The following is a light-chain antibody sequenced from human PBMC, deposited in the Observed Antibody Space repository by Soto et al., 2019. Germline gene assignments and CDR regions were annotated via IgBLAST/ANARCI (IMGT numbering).Light chain of an antibody. Sequence: DIQMTQSPSSLSASVGDRVTITCRASQPISKNLNWYQQRPGKPPNLLIYASSSLQRGVPPRFSGGGSGTECTLTSTSLQPEDFATYYCQQTDSTPITFGQGTRLEIK. CDR1: QPISKN. CDR3: QQTDSTPIT. CDR2: ASS. J-gene: IGKJ5*01. V-gene: IGKV1-39*01.